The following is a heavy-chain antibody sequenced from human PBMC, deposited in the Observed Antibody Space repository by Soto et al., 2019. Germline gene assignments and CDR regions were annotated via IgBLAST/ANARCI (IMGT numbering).Heavy chain of an antibody. J-gene: IGHJ4*02. CDR3: ARALSLLWFGEILPLDY. Sequence: GGSLRLSCAASGFTFSTYGVHWVRQAPGKGLEWVAFISDDGSNKYYADFVKGRFTISRDNSKNTLYLQMNSLRPEDTSVYYCARALSLLWFGEILPLDYWGQGTPVTVSS. CDR2: ISDDGSNK. V-gene: IGHV3-30*03. D-gene: IGHD3-10*01. CDR1: GFTFSTYG.